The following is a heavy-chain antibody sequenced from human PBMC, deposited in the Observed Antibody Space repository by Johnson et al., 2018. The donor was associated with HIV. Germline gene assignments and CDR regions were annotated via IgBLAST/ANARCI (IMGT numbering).Heavy chain of an antibody. J-gene: IGHJ3*02. V-gene: IGHV3-20*04. Sequence: VQLVESGGGVVQPGRSLRLSCAASGFTFDDHGMSWVRQAPGKGLEWVSGINWNDGSTGYADSVKGRFTISRDNSKNTLYLQMNSLRAEDTAVYYCARLRDGYNFDAFDIWGQGTMVTVSS. CDR1: GFTFDDHG. CDR2: INWNDGST. D-gene: IGHD5-24*01. CDR3: ARLRDGYNFDAFDI.